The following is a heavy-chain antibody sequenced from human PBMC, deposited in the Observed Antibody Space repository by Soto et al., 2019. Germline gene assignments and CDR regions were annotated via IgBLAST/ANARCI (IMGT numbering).Heavy chain of an antibody. Sequence: GGSLRLSCAASGFTFSSYAMSWVRQAPGKGLEWVSAISGSGGSTYYADSVKGRFTISRDNSKNTLYLQMNSLRAEDTAVYYCAKRGGLSTMIVVVITMLQYYFDYWGQGTLVTVSS. CDR3: AKRGGLSTMIVVVITMLQYYFDY. J-gene: IGHJ4*02. CDR2: ISGSGGST. D-gene: IGHD3-22*01. V-gene: IGHV3-23*01. CDR1: GFTFSSYA.